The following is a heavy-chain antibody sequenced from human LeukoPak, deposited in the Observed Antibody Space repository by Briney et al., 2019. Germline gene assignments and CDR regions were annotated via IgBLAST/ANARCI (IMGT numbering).Heavy chain of an antibody. J-gene: IGHJ5*02. CDR2: INHSGST. Sequence: PSETLSLTCAVYGGSFSGYYWSWIRQPPGKGLEWIGEINHSGSTNYNPSLKSRVTISVDTSKNQFSLKLSSVTAADTAVYYCARGPRITIFGVVIIHAWGQGTLVTVSS. V-gene: IGHV4-34*01. CDR1: GGSFSGYY. CDR3: ARGPRITIFGVVIIHA. D-gene: IGHD3-3*01.